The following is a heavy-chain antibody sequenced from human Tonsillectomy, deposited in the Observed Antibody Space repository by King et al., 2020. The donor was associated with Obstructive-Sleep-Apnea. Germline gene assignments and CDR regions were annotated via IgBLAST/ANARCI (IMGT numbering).Heavy chain of an antibody. V-gene: IGHV3-23*04. Sequence: VQLVESGGGLVQPGGSLRLSCAASGFTFSSFAMTWVRQAPGKGLEWVSTVGGSGSGGSTHYPDSVKGRFTISRDDSKNSLFLQMSSLRVDDTAVYYCAKEGPIAVAPSFYYGMDVWGQGNTVTVSS. CDR3: AKEGPIAVAPSFYYGMDV. CDR1: GFTFSSFA. D-gene: IGHD6-19*01. J-gene: IGHJ6*02. CDR2: VGGSGSGGST.